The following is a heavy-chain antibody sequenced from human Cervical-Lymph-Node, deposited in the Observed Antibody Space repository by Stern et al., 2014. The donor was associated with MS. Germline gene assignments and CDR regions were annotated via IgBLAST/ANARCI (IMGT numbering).Heavy chain of an antibody. CDR2: IYTSGST. CDR3: ARGPGVEVMTAIPSLNP. V-gene: IGHV4-61*02. J-gene: IGHJ5*02. D-gene: IGHD2-21*02. Sequence: QLQLQESGPGLVKPSQTLSLTCSVSGGSISSGSYYWSWIRQPAGKGLEWIGRIYTSGSTNYNPSLKSRVTISVDTSKNQFSLKLSSVTAADTAVYYCARGPGVEVMTAIPSLNPWGQGTLVAVSS. CDR1: GGSISSGSYY.